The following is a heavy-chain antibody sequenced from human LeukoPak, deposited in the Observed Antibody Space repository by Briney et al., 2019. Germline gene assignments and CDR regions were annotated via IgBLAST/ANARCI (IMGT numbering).Heavy chain of an antibody. CDR2: IYYSGST. D-gene: IGHD2-2*01. V-gene: IGHV4-30-4*01. Sequence: PSETLSLTCTVSGGSISSGDYYWSWIRQPPGKGLEWIGYIYYSGSTNYNPSLKSRVTISVDKSKNQFSLKLSSVTAADTAVYYCAASLGYCSSTSCEEAYYYYYYGMDVWGQGTTVTVSS. CDR3: AASLGYCSSTSCEEAYYYYYYGMDV. J-gene: IGHJ6*02. CDR1: GGSISSGDYY.